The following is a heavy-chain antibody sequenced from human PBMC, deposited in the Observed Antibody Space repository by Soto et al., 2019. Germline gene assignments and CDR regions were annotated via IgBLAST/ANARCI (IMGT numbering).Heavy chain of an antibody. CDR2: INAGNGHT. J-gene: IGHJ4*02. CDR3: ASSSCFSYVDY. Sequence: QVQLVQSGAEVKKPGASVKVSCKASGYTFTSYAMHWVRQAPGQRLEWMGWINAGNGHTKYSQKFQGRVTITRDTSASTAYMELTSLRSEDTAVYYCASSSCFSYVDYWGQGTLVTVSS. D-gene: IGHD3-22*01. CDR1: GYTFTSYA. V-gene: IGHV1-3*01.